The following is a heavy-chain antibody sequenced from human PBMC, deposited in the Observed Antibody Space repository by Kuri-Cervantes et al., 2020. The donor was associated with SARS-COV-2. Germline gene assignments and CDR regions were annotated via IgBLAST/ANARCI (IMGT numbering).Heavy chain of an antibody. CDR3: ARHYSGFWRGPFYGMDV. Sequence: GSLRLSCAVYGGSFSGYYWSWIRQPPGKGLEWIGEINHSGSTNYNPSLKNRVTISVDTSKNQFSLKLSSVTAADTAVYYCARHYSGFWRGPFYGMDVWGQGTTVTVSS. J-gene: IGHJ6*02. CDR1: GGSFSGYY. V-gene: IGHV4-34*01. CDR2: INHSGST. D-gene: IGHD3-3*01.